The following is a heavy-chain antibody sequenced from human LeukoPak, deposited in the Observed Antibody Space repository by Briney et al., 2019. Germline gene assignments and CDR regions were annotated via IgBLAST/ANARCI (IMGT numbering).Heavy chain of an antibody. Sequence: GGSVTLSCGACGLTVNRCYMSWVRQATGGGVVWVSVIYGGGRTSYADSVKGRFTVSRDNSKNPLYLQMNSLRAEDTAVYYWAKRARPVGGGFDYWGQGTLVSVSS. J-gene: IGHJ4*02. CDR3: AKRARPVGGGFDY. CDR2: IYGGGRT. D-gene: IGHD3-16*01. CDR1: GLTVNRCY. V-gene: IGHV3-53*01.